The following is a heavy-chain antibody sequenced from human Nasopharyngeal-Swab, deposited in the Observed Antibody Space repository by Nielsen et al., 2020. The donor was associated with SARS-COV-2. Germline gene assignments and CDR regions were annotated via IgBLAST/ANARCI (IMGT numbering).Heavy chain of an antibody. CDR2: IKQDGSEK. V-gene: IGHV3-7*01. D-gene: IGHD6-13*01. CDR3: ARDRIAAAGDAFDI. CDR1: GFTFSSYW. Sequence: GGSLRLSCAASGFTFSSYWMSWVRQAPGKGLEWVANIKQDGSEKYYVDSVKGRFTISRDNAKNSLYLQMNSLRAEDTAVYYCARDRIAAAGDAFDIWGQGTMVTVSS. J-gene: IGHJ3*02.